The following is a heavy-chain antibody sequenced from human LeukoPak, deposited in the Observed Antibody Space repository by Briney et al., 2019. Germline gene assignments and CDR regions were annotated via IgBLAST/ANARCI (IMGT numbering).Heavy chain of an antibody. CDR1: GGTFSSYA. CDR3: ASPESRYYDILTGYSFGY. CDR2: IIPIFGTA. D-gene: IGHD3-9*01. V-gene: IGHV1-69*13. J-gene: IGHJ4*02. Sequence: SVKVSCKASGGTFSSYAISWVRQAPGQGLEWMGGIIPIFGTANYAQKFQGRVTITADESTSTAYMELSSLRSEDTAVYYCASPESRYYDILTGYSFGYWGQGTLVTVSS.